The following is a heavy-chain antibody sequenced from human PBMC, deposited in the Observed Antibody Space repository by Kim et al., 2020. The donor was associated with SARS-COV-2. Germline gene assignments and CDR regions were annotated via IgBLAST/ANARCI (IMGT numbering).Heavy chain of an antibody. J-gene: IGHJ6*02. CDR2: IYAGGST. Sequence: GGSLRLSCAASGFSVSRNYMNWVRQAPGKGLEWVSVIYAGGSTYYADSVRGRLTISRDNSKNTVYLQMNTLRAEDTAVYYCARDPGPVGFYGMDVWGRGTTVTVSS. CDR1: GFSVSRNY. V-gene: IGHV3-53*01. D-gene: IGHD3-16*01. CDR3: ARDPGPVGFYGMDV.